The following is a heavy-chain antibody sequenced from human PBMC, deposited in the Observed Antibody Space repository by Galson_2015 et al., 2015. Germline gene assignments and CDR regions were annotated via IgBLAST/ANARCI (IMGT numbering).Heavy chain of an antibody. J-gene: IGHJ4*02. CDR2: IIPTFGTT. D-gene: IGHD4-11*01. Sequence: SVKVSCKASGGTFNSYSITWVRQAPGQGLEWMGGIIPTFGTTDYAQKFQGRVTFTADESTSTAHMELNSLRSDDTAVYYCAATALATVIRGSLDYWGQGTLVTVSS. CDR3: AATALATVIRGSLDY. CDR1: GGTFNSYS. V-gene: IGHV1-69*13.